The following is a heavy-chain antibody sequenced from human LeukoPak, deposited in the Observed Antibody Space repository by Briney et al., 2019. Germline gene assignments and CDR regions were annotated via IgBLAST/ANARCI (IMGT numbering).Heavy chain of an antibody. Sequence: GGSLRLSCAAPGFTFSTYWMGWVRQAPGKGLEWVANIKHDGSEKYYVDSVKGRFTLSRDNAKNSLYLQMNSLRAEDTAVYYCARGASSSSYQPGFDPWGQGTLVTVSS. CDR3: ARGASSSSYQPGFDP. V-gene: IGHV3-7*01. CDR2: IKHDGSEK. CDR1: GFTFSTYW. J-gene: IGHJ5*02. D-gene: IGHD6-13*01.